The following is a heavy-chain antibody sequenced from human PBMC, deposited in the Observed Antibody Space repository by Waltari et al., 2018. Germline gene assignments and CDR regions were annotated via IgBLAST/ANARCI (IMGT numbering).Heavy chain of an antibody. CDR2: IIPIFGTA. J-gene: IGHJ4*02. CDR3: ASPSGATVVTPLDY. V-gene: IGHV1-69*01. CDR1: GGPFSSYA. Sequence: QVQLVQSGAEVKKPGSSVKVSCKASGGPFSSYAIIWVRQAPGQGLEWMGGIIPIFGTANYAQKFQGRVTITADESTSTAYMELSSLRSEDTAVYYCASPSGATVVTPLDYWGQGTLVTVSS. D-gene: IGHD4-17*01.